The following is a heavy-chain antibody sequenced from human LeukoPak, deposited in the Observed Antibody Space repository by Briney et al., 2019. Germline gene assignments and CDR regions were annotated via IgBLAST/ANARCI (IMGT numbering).Heavy chain of an antibody. J-gene: IGHJ6*03. Sequence: PGGSLRLSCAASGFTFSSYGMHWVRQAPGKGLEWVAVIWNDGNNKDYADSVKGRFTISRDNSKNTLYLQMDSLRVEDTAVYYCAKGNGNYYYYMDVWGKGTTVTVSS. D-gene: IGHD2-8*01. CDR1: GFTFSSYG. V-gene: IGHV3-33*06. CDR3: AKGNGNYYYYMDV. CDR2: IWNDGNNK.